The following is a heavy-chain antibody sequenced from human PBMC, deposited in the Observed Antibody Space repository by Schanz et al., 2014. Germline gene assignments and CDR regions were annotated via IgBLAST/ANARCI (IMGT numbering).Heavy chain of an antibody. CDR3: ARNKYTSGWYYFDY. CDR2: FYNPGST. V-gene: IGHV4-59*08. J-gene: IGHJ4*02. D-gene: IGHD6-19*01. Sequence: QVQLQESGPGLVKPSETLSLTCTVSGDSVNSNYWNWIRQSPGRGLEWIGHFYNPGSTNYNPSLKSQPTISKDPPTTQVSLKLTAVTAADTAVYFCARNKYTSGWYYFDYWGQGVLVTVSS. CDR1: GDSVNSNY.